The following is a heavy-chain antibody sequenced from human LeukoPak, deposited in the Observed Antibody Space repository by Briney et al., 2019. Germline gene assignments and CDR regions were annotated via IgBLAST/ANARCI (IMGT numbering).Heavy chain of an antibody. D-gene: IGHD3-10*01. V-gene: IGHV3-23*01. Sequence: GRCLRLSCAVSRFTLSYYAMSWVRQAPGGRREWVSGITGADGSTYYADSVKGRFTISRDNSKSALYLQMNSLRAEDTALYYCAKAFNYGSGYNYRTFDSWGQGTLVTVSS. CDR3: AKAFNYGSGYNYRTFDS. CDR1: RFTLSYYA. J-gene: IGHJ4*02. CDR2: ITGADGST.